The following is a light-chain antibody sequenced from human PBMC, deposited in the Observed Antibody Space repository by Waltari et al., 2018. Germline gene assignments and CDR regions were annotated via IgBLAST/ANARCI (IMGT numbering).Light chain of an antibody. CDR1: ELKSRY. J-gene: IGLJ3*02. CDR2: QYT. V-gene: IGLV3-1*01. CDR3: QTWDTRTTRV. Sequence: SYAVTQPPSVSVSPGQTASITCSGDELKSRYVYWYQHKPGQSPILLSFQYTKRPSGIPDRFLGFISGNTATLTVSETQAMDEADYYCQTWDTRTTRVFGTGTKLTVL.